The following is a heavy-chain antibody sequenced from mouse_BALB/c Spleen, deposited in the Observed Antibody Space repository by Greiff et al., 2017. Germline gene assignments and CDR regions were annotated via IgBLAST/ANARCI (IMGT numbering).Heavy chain of an antibody. Sequence: EVKLVESGPGLVKPSQSLSLTCSVTGYSITSGYYWNWIRQFPGNKLEWMGYISYDGSNNYNPSLKNRISITRDTSKNQFFLKLNSVTTEDTATYYCARDYDGGAWFAYWGQGTLVTVSA. CDR3: ARDYDGGAWFAY. J-gene: IGHJ3*01. D-gene: IGHD1-1*01. V-gene: IGHV3-6*02. CDR2: ISYDGSN. CDR1: GYSITSGYY.